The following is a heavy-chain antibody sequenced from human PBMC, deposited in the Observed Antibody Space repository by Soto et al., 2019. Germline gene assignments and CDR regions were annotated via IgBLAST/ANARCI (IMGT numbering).Heavy chain of an antibody. J-gene: IGHJ4*02. CDR1: GGSISSGGYS. V-gene: IGHV4-30-2*01. Sequence: QLQLQESGSGLVKPSQTLSLTCAVSGGSISSGGYSWSWIRQPPGKGLEWIGYIYHSGSTYYNPSLKSRDTRSDDRAKNQYSLKLSSVAAADTDVYYSAAGSGLPRYSWGQGTLVTVSS. D-gene: IGHD3-10*01. CDR2: IYHSGST. CDR3: AAGSGLPRYS.